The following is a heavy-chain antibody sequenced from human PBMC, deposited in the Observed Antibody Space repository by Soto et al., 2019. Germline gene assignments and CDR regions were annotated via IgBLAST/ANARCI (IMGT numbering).Heavy chain of an antibody. CDR2: IYFDGSTT. CDR3: ARGGAMGVDY. D-gene: IGHD1-26*01. CDR1: GFTFNTHW. V-gene: IGHV3-74*01. Sequence: EVQLVESGGGVVQPGGSLRLSCTASGFTFNTHWMHWVRQAPGRGLVWVSRIYFDGSTTNYADSVKGRLTVSRDNAKNTVYLHVNTLRDEDTAVYYCARGGAMGVDYWGQGTLVTVS. J-gene: IGHJ4*02.